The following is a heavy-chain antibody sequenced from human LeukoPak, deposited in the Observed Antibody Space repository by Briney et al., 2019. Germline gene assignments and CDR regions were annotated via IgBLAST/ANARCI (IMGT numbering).Heavy chain of an antibody. CDR3: ARTHYDYGDYEGFDY. CDR2: IYHSGST. J-gene: IGHJ4*02. CDR1: GYSISSGYY. D-gene: IGHD4-17*01. V-gene: IGHV4-38-2*01. Sequence: SETLSLTCAVSGYSISSGYYWGWIRQPPGKGLEWIGSIYHSGSTYYNPPLKSRVTISVDTSKNQFSLKLSSVTAADTAVYYCARTHYDYGDYEGFDYWGQGTLDTVSS.